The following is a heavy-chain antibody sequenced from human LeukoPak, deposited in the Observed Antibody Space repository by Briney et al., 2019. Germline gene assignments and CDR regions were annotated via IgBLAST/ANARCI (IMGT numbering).Heavy chain of an antibody. Sequence: GRSLRLSCVASGITFTTYGMHWVRQAPGKGLEWVAVIWYDGSAKYYADSVKGRFTISRDNSKNTLYLQMNSLRAEDTAVYYCARDHCSSTSCYGGRPYFYYYGMDVWGQGTTVTVSS. V-gene: IGHV3-33*01. CDR2: IWYDGSAK. J-gene: IGHJ6*02. CDR3: ARDHCSSTSCYGGRPYFYYYGMDV. D-gene: IGHD2-2*01. CDR1: GITFTTYG.